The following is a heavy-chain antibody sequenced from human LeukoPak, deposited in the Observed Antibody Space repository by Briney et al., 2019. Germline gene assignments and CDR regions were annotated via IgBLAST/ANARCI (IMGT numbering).Heavy chain of an antibody. Sequence: GGSVKVSCMASGYTFTNYVISWVRQAPGQGLEWMGLISDYNGGTNYAQKLQGRVTMATDTSTSTPYMQLRSLTSDDTAVYYSARGDNRSYAGFDYWGQGTLVTVSS. CDR2: ISDYNGGT. CDR3: ARGDNRSYAGFDY. D-gene: IGHD1-14*01. J-gene: IGHJ4*02. V-gene: IGHV1-18*01. CDR1: GYTFTNYV.